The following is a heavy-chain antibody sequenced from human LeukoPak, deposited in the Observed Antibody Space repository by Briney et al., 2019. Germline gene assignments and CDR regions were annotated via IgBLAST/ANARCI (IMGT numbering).Heavy chain of an antibody. J-gene: IGHJ6*03. CDR3: AKDPRIVVPAATPHDYYMDV. V-gene: IGHV3-23*01. CDR2: ISGSGGST. D-gene: IGHD2-2*01. CDR1: GFTFSSYA. Sequence: GGSLRLSCAASGFTFSSYAMSWVRQAPGKGLEWVSAISGSGGSTYYADPVKGRFTISRDNSKNTLYLQMNSLRAEDTAVYYCAKDPRIVVPAATPHDYYMDVWGKGTTVTVSS.